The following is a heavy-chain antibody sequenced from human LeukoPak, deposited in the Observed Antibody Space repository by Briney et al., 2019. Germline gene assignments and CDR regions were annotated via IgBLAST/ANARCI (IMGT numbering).Heavy chain of an antibody. J-gene: IGHJ4*02. CDR1: GGSISSYY. CDR3: ARDRASAGGFDY. V-gene: IGHV4-59*01. D-gene: IGHD2-15*01. CDR2: IYYSGTT. Sequence: SVTLSLTCTVSGGSISSYYWSWIRQPPGKGLEWIGYIYYSGTTNYNPSLQSRVTISVATSKNQFSLKLSSVTAADTALYYCARDRASAGGFDYWGQGTLVTVSS.